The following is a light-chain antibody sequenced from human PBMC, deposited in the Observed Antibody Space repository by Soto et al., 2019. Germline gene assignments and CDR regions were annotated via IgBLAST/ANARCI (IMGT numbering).Light chain of an antibody. V-gene: IGLV2-11*01. CDR2: DVS. CDR1: SSDVGGYNS. CDR3: CSYVGGYSYV. Sequence: ALTQPRSVSGSPGQSVTVSCIGASSDVGGYNSVSWYQQHPGKAPKLMIYDVSKRPSGVPDRFSGSKSGNTASLTISGLQAEDEADYYCCSYVGGYSYVFGTGTKVTVL. J-gene: IGLJ1*01.